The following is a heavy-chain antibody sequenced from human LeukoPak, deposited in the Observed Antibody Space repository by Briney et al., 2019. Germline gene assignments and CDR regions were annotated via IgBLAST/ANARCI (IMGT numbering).Heavy chain of an antibody. CDR1: GGSISSGGYS. CDR2: IYHSGST. Sequence: PSETLSLTCAVSGGSISSGGYSWSWIRQPPGKGLEWIGYIYHSGSTYYNPSLKSRVTISVDRSKNQFSLKLSSVTAADTAVYYCARVTARVFDYGDNNWFDPWGQGTLVTVSS. V-gene: IGHV4-30-2*01. CDR3: ARVTARVFDYGDNNWFDP. D-gene: IGHD4-17*01. J-gene: IGHJ5*02.